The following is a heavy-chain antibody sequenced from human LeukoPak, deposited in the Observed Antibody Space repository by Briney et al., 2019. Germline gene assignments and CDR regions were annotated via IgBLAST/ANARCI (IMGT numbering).Heavy chain of an antibody. Sequence: PGGSLRLSCAASGFTVSSNYMSWVRQAPGKGLEWVSYIGNSIYYADSVKGRFTISRDNVKNSLYLQMNSLRAEDAAVYYCARAPLSKGDMDVWGQGTTVTVSS. D-gene: IGHD4-11*01. CDR3: ARAPLSKGDMDV. V-gene: IGHV3-11*01. J-gene: IGHJ6*02. CDR2: IGNSI. CDR1: GFTVSSNY.